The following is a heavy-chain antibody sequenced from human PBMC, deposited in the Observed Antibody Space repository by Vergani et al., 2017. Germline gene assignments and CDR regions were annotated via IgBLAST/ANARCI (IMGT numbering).Heavy chain of an antibody. J-gene: IGHJ4*02. D-gene: IGHD1-26*01. CDR1: GFTFSSYG. CDR2: ISYDGSNK. CDR3: AKDMKWELHPRATPFDY. V-gene: IGHV3-30*18. Sequence: QVQLVESGGGVVQPGRSLRLSCAASGFTFSSYGMHWVRQAPGKGLEWVAVISYDGSNKYYADSVKGRFTISRDNSKTTLYLQMNSLRAEDTAVYYCAKDMKWELHPRATPFDYWGQGTLVTVSS.